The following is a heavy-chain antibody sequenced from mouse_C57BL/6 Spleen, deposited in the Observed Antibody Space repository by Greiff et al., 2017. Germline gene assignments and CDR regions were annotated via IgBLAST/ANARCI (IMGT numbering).Heavy chain of an antibody. D-gene: IGHD1-1*01. CDR3: AGYDGSSLYWYFDV. CDR1: GYTFTSYW. Sequence: QVQLQQPGAELVKPGASVKLSCKASGYTFTSYWMHWVKQRPGQGLEWIGMIHPNSGSTNYNEKFKSKATLTVDKSSSTAYMQLSSLTSEDSAVYYCAGYDGSSLYWYFDVWGTGTTVTVSS. J-gene: IGHJ1*03. V-gene: IGHV1-64*01. CDR2: IHPNSGST.